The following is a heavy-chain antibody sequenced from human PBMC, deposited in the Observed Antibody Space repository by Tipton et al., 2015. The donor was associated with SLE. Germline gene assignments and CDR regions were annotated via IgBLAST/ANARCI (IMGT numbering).Heavy chain of an antibody. CDR3: ARDRGGFDY. CDR1: GFTFISYE. J-gene: IGHJ4*02. CDR2: ITPSGTTI. Sequence: GSLRLSCAASGFTFISYEMNWVRQAPGKGLEWVSFITPSGTTIYYADSVKGRFTIFRDNAKNSLYLQMNSLTVEDTAVYFCARDRGGFDYWGQGTLVTVSS. D-gene: IGHD3-10*01. V-gene: IGHV3-48*03.